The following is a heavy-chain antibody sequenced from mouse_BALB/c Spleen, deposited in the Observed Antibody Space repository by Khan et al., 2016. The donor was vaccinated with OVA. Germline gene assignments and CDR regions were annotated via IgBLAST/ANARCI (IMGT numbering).Heavy chain of an antibody. CDR1: GYTFTSYT. CDR3: ARRTSLYAMDH. Sequence: QGQLKQSGAELARPGASVKMSCKASGYTFTSYTIHWVKQRPGQGLEWIGYITTRSGFTNYNQMFNDKATLTADKSSSTAYIQLSILTSEDSAVYYCARRTSLYAMDHWGQGTSVTVSS. CDR2: ITTRSGFT. J-gene: IGHJ4*01. V-gene: IGHV1-4*01.